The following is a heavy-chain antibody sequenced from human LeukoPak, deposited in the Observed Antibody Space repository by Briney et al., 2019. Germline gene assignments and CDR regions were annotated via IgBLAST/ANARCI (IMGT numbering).Heavy chain of an antibody. CDR1: GGSISGGGYS. CDR3: ARDRYGDHTYFDY. J-gene: IGHJ4*02. CDR2: IYHSGST. D-gene: IGHD4-17*01. V-gene: IGHV4-30-2*06. Sequence: SQTLSLTCAVSGGSISGGGYSWSWIRQSPGKGLEWIGYIYHSGSTYYNPSLKSRVTISVDRSKNQFSLKLSSVTAADTAVYYCARDRYGDHTYFDYWGQGALVTVSS.